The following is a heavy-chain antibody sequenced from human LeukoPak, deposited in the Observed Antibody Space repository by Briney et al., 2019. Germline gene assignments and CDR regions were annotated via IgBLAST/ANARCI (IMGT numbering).Heavy chain of an antibody. D-gene: IGHD3-22*01. CDR3: ARDLFPSFYYDSREPIGY. CDR1: GYTFTNYG. J-gene: IGHJ4*02. V-gene: IGHV1-18*04. Sequence: ASVRVSCKASGYTFTNYGITWVRQAPGQGLEWMGWISTHNVNTNYAQRFQGRVTMTTDASTSTAYMELRSLRSDDTAEYYCARDLFPSFYYDSREPIGYWGQGALVTVSS. CDR2: ISTHNVNT.